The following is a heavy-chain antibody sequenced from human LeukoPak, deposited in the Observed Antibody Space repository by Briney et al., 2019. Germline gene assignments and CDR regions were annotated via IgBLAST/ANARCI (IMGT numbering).Heavy chain of an antibody. V-gene: IGHV3-23*01. CDR2: IRGSGGRT. CDR1: GVTFRSYA. CDR3: AKEGRISMTAVFYVDY. D-gene: IGHD3-22*01. Sequence: PGGSLRLSCAASGVTFRSYAMGWVRQAPGKGVEWVSAIRGSGGRTYYADSVKGGLTISRDNSKNTLYLQMNSLRAEDTAVYYCAKEGRISMTAVFYVDYWGQGTLATVSS. J-gene: IGHJ4*02.